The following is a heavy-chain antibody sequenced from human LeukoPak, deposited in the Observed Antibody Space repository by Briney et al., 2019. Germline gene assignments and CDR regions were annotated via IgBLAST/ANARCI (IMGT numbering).Heavy chain of an antibody. V-gene: IGHV3-21*01. CDR3: ARAPGYCTNGVCYDFDY. CDR2: ISSSSSYI. Sequence: GGSLRLSCAASGFTFSSYSMNWVRQAPGKGLEWVSSISSSSSYIYYADSVKGRFTISRDNAKNSLYLQMNSLRAEDTAVYYCARAPGYCTNGVCYDFDYWGRGTLVTVSS. J-gene: IGHJ4*02. D-gene: IGHD2-8*01. CDR1: GFTFSSYS.